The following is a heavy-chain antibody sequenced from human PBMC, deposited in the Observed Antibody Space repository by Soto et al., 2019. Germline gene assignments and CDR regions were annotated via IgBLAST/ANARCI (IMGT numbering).Heavy chain of an antibody. CDR1: GFTFSSYG. CDR3: AKDTGIAAAGNLPGYYYGMDV. CDR2: IWYDGSNK. J-gene: IGHJ6*02. Sequence: QVQLVESGGGVVQPGRSLRLSCAASGFTFSSYGMHWVRQAPGKGLEWVAVIWYDGSNKYYADSVKGRFTISRDNSKNTLYLQMNSLRAEDTAVYYCAKDTGIAAAGNLPGYYYGMDVWGQGTTVTVSS. D-gene: IGHD6-13*01. V-gene: IGHV3-33*06.